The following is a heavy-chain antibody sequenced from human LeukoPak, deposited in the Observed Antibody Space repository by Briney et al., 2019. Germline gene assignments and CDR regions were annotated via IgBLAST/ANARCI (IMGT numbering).Heavy chain of an antibody. CDR2: IWHDGSFI. CDR1: GFSFRNNG. V-gene: IGHV3-33*01. CDR3: VRISGYKGDGLDV. J-gene: IGHJ6*02. D-gene: IGHD5-12*01. Sequence: GGSLRLSCVASGFSFRNNGMHWVRQAPGKGLEWVAVIWHDGSFIFYADSVKGRFNISRDNSKNTLYLQTDSLRVEDTALYYCVRISGYKGDGLDVWGQGTTVIVTS.